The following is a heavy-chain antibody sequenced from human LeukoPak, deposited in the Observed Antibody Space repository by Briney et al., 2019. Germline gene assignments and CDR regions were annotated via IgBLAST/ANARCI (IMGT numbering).Heavy chain of an antibody. CDR3: ARDPPAGYCSGGSCYQGGY. Sequence: SVKVSCKASGYTFTSYGISWVRQAPGQGLEWMGRIIPILGIANYAQKFQGRVTITADKSTSTAYMELSSLRSEDTAVYYCARDPPAGYCSGGSCYQGGYWGQGTLVTVSS. D-gene: IGHD2-15*01. CDR2: IIPILGIA. J-gene: IGHJ4*02. V-gene: IGHV1-69*04. CDR1: GYTFTSYG.